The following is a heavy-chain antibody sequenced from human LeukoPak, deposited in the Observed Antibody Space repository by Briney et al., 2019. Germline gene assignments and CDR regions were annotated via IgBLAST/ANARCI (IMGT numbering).Heavy chain of an antibody. J-gene: IGHJ6*03. Sequence: GGSLRLSCTASGFTFGDYAMSWVRQAPGKGLEWVGFIRSKAYGGTTEYAASVKGRFTISRDDSKSIAYLQMNSLKTEDTAVYYCTRGMEGSEYYYYMDVWGKGTTVTVSS. CDR1: GFTFGDYA. CDR2: IRSKAYGGTT. V-gene: IGHV3-49*04. D-gene: IGHD3-3*01. CDR3: TRGMEGSEYYYYMDV.